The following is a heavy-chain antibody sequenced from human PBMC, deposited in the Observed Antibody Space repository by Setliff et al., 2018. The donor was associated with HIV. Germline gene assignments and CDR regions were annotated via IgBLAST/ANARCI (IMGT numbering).Heavy chain of an antibody. J-gene: IGHJ3*02. CDR1: GFTFSYSG. Sequence: GGSLRLSCIASGFTFSYSGMHWVRQAPGKGLEWVANIKQDGSEKYYVDSVKGRFTISRDNAKNSLYLQLNSLRPEDTAVYYCARPATISFGVVPSHDAFDIWGQGTMVTVSS. V-gene: IGHV3-7*03. CDR2: IKQDGSEK. D-gene: IGHD3-10*01. CDR3: ARPATISFGVVPSHDAFDI.